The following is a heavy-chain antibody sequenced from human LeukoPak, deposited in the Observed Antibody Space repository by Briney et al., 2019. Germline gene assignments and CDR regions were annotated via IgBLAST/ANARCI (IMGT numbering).Heavy chain of an antibody. CDR2: ISGSGGST. CDR1: GFTFSSYG. Sequence: GGSLRLSCAASGFTFSSYGMSWVRQAPGKGLEWVSAISGSGGSTYYADSVKGRFTISRDNSKNTLFLQMNSLRAEDTAVYYCAKDGKTRNWNYYQAKPVYWGQGTLVTVSS. CDR3: AKDGKTRNWNYYQAKPVY. D-gene: IGHD1-7*01. V-gene: IGHV3-23*01. J-gene: IGHJ4*02.